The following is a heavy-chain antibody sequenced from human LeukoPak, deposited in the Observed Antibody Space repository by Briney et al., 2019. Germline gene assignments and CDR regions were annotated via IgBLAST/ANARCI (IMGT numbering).Heavy chain of an antibody. Sequence: PGGSLRLSCAASGFTFSSYNMNWVRQAPGEGLEWVSSISSSSSYIYYVDSVKGRFTISRDNVNNSLYLQMNSLRAEDTAVYYCARDHGTNFYDSSGYKAFDIWGQGTMVIVSS. J-gene: IGHJ3*02. CDR1: GFTFSSYN. D-gene: IGHD3-22*01. CDR2: ISSSSSYI. V-gene: IGHV3-21*06. CDR3: ARDHGTNFYDSSGYKAFDI.